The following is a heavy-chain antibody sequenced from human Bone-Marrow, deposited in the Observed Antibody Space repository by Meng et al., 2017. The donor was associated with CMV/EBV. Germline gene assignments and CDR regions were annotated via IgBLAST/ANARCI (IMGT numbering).Heavy chain of an antibody. J-gene: IGHJ4*02. CDR1: GGSINSYY. V-gene: IGHV4-59*01. CDR2: IYYSGST. Sequence: SETLSLTCTVSGGSINSYYWSWIRQPPGKGLEWIGYIYYSGSTNYNPSLKSRVTISVDTSKNQFSLKLSSVTAADTAVYYCARVAPQELGSGVCYFDYWGQGTLVTVSS. CDR3: ARVAPQELGSGVCYFDY. D-gene: IGHD7-27*01.